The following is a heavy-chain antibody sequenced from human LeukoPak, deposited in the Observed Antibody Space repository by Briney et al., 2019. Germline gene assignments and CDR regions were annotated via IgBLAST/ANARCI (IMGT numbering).Heavy chain of an antibody. CDR1: GFTFSSYG. CDR2: ISVSGGST. J-gene: IGHJ4*02. Sequence: GGSLRLSCAASGFTFSSYGMSWVRQAPGKGLEWVSAISVSGGSTYYADSVKGRFTISRDNPKNTLYLQMNSLRAEDTAVYYCARSRYSSSWYSTWSFDYWGQGTLVTVSS. D-gene: IGHD6-13*01. CDR3: ARSRYSSSWYSTWSFDY. V-gene: IGHV3-23*01.